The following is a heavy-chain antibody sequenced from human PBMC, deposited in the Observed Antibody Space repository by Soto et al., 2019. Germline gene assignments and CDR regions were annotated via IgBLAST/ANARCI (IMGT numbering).Heavy chain of an antibody. CDR1: GGSISSSSYY. D-gene: IGHD1-20*01. CDR3: ARVGGINWFDP. J-gene: IGHJ5*02. Sequence: SETLSLTCTVSGGSISSSSYYWGWIRQPPGKGLEWIGSIYYSVYTYYNLSLKSRVTISVDTSKNQFSLKLSSVTAADTAVYYCARVGGINWFDPWGQGTLVTVSS. CDR2: IYYSVYT. V-gene: IGHV4-39*07.